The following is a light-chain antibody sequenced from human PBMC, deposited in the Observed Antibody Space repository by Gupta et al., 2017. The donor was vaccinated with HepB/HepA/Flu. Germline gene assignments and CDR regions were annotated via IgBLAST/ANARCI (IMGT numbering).Light chain of an antibody. Sequence: QSVLTQPPSVSGAPGQRVTISCTGSGSNIGAAYDVHWYQRMPGRAPKLLIYANSNRPSGVPDRFSGSKSGTLASLAITGLQAEDEADYYCQCFDSSLSGWVFGGGTKLTGL. CDR2: ANS. CDR3: QCFDSSLSGWV. CDR1: GSNIGAAYD. J-gene: IGLJ3*02. V-gene: IGLV1-40*01.